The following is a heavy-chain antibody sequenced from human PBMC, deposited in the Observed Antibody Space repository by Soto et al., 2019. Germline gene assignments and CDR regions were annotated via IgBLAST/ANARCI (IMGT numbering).Heavy chain of an antibody. D-gene: IGHD3-16*01. CDR1: GGSISRYY. Sequence: VQLQESGPGLVKPSETLSLTCTVSGGSISRYYWSWIRQTPGKGLEWIGYVHQTGNTKYNPSLGSRVTISIDASTNHISLTLRSLHAADTAVDFCARGFRPINIIEGVVSAFDYWGQGTLVTVSS. CDR3: ARGFRPINIIEGVVSAFDY. CDR2: VHQTGNT. V-gene: IGHV4-59*01. J-gene: IGHJ4*02.